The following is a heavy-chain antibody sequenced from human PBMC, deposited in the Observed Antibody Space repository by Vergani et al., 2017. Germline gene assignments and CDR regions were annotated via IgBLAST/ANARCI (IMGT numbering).Heavy chain of an antibody. D-gene: IGHD2-21*02. J-gene: IGHJ4*02. CDR1: GGTFSSYA. CDR2: IIPIFGTA. CDR3: ATLAYCGGDCYLTPYYYFDY. Sequence: QVQLVQSGAEVKKPGSSVKVSCKASGGTFSSYAISWVRQAPGQGLEWMGGIIPIFGTANYAQKFQGRVTITADESTSTAYMELSSLRSEDTPVYYCATLAYCGGDCYLTPYYYFDYWGQGTLVTVSS. V-gene: IGHV1-69*12.